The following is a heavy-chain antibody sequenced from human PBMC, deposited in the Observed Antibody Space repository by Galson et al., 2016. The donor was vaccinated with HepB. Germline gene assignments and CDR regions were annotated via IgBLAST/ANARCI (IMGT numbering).Heavy chain of an antibody. D-gene: IGHD6-6*01. Sequence: SLRLPCAASGFSFSSYAMSWVRQAPGKGLEWVSTITGRGTSTYYADSVEGRFTISRDNSKSTLYLQMNGLRAEDTAVYYCAKDPQWTTSSRGAFDVWGQGTMLTVFS. CDR2: ITGRGTST. CDR1: GFSFSSYA. J-gene: IGHJ3*01. CDR3: AKDPQWTTSSRGAFDV. V-gene: IGHV3-23*01.